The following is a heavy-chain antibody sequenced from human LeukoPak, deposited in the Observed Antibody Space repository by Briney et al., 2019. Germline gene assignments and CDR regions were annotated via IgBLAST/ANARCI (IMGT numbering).Heavy chain of an antibody. D-gene: IGHD2-2*01. CDR2: IDPNSGGT. Sequence: GASVKVSCKTSRYTFTDYYMHWVRQAPGQGPEWMGRIDPNSGGTHYAQKFQVRVTMTRDTSISTVYMELSGLRSDDTAVYYCARVPGPSTTSGFDCWGQRTLVTVS. J-gene: IGHJ4*02. V-gene: IGHV1-2*02. CDR1: RYTFTDYY. CDR3: ARVPGPSTTSGFDC.